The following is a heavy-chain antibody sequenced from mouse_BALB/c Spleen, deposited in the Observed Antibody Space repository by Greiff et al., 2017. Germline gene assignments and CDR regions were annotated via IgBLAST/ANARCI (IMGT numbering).Heavy chain of an antibody. D-gene: IGHD2-10*02. CDR1: GYSFTSYY. J-gene: IGHJ4*01. V-gene: IGHV1-66*01. CDR2: IFPGSGNT. CDR3: ADGDRYGSYAMDY. Sequence: QVQLQQSGPELVKPGASVKISCKASGYSFTSYYIHWVKQRPGQGLEWIGWIFPGSGNTKYNEKFKGKATLTADTSSSTAYMQLSSLTSEDSAVYFCADGDRYGSYAMDYWGQGTSVTVSS.